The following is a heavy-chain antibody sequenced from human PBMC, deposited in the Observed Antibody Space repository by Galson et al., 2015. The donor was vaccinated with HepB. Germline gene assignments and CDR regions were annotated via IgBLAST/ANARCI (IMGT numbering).Heavy chain of an antibody. D-gene: IGHD6-13*01. CDR1: GFTFSSYS. CDR2: ISSSSSYI. Sequence: SLRLSCAASGFTFSSYSMNWVRQAPGKGLEWVSSISSSSSYIYYADSVKGRFTISRDNAKNSLYLQMNSLRAEDTAVYYCARDTPTSGDGYSSSWPRVVAFDIWGQGTMVTVSS. CDR3: ARDTPTSGDGYSSSWPRVVAFDI. J-gene: IGHJ3*02. V-gene: IGHV3-21*01.